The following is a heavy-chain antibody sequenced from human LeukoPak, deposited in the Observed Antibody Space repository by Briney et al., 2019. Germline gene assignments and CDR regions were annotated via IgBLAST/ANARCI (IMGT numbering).Heavy chain of an antibody. D-gene: IGHD4-17*01. J-gene: IGHJ4*02. CDR3: ALSRPDYGLPLSY. Sequence: GRSLRLSCAASAFTCSSYGMHWVRQAPGKGLEWVAVIWYDGSNKYYADSVKGRFTISRDNSKNTLYLQMNSLRAEDTAVYYCALSRPDYGLPLSYWGQRTLVTVSS. V-gene: IGHV3-33*01. CDR2: IWYDGSNK. CDR1: AFTCSSYG.